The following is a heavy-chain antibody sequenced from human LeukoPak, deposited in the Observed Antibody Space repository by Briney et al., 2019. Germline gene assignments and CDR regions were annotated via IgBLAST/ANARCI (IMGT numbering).Heavy chain of an antibody. D-gene: IGHD3-3*01. CDR3: ARVCGAPAFYYDGIDV. J-gene: IGHJ6*02. CDR2: MHHSGRT. Sequence: PSETLSLTCNVSGASITSESYFWSWMRQHPGKGLEWIGYMHHSGRTYYNASLKSRVTISVDTSKSQFSLKVNSVTAADTAVYYCARVCGAPAFYYDGIDVWGQGTTVTVSS. V-gene: IGHV4-31*03. CDR1: GASITSESYF.